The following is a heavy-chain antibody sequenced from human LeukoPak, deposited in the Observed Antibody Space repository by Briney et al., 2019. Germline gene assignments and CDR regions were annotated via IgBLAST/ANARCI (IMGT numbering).Heavy chain of an antibody. CDR2: IKSKTDGGTT. J-gene: IGHJ4*02. V-gene: IGHV3-15*01. Sequence: GGSLRLSCAASGITVSDAWMSWVRQAPGKGLEWVGRIKSKTDGGTTDYAAPVKGRFTVSRDDSKNTLYLQMNSLRTENTALYYCTTGFSTGNWGQGTLVTVSS. D-gene: IGHD2/OR15-2a*01. CDR3: TTGFSTGN. CDR1: GITVSDAW.